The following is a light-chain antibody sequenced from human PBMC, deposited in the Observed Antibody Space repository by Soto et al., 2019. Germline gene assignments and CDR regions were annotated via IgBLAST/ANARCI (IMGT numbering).Light chain of an antibody. Sequence: DIELTQSPDSLAVSLGERATINCKSIQSILYSSNSKNSRAWNPRKPGHRSKLLIYWASTRESGVPDRSSGSGSGTDFNLTISSLQAEDVAVYYCQQYSSTHKTFGQGATVDIK. CDR3: QQYSSTHKT. J-gene: IGKJ1*01. CDR1: QSILYSSNSKNS. V-gene: IGKV4-1*01. CDR2: WAS.